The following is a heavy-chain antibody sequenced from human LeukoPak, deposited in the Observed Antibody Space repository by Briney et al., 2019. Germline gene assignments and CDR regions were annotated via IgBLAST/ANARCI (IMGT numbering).Heavy chain of an antibody. D-gene: IGHD2-2*01. CDR2: ISSSGRTI. CDR1: GFTFSSYE. V-gene: IGHV3-48*03. J-gene: IGHJ6*02. CDR3: ARDRWGCSSTSCQTPYYYGMDV. Sequence: GGSLRLSCAASGFTFSSYEMNWVRQAPGKGLEWVSYISSSGRTIYYADSVKGRFTISRDNAKNSLYLQMNSLRAEDTAVYYCARDRWGCSSTSCQTPYYYGMDVWGQGTTVTVSS.